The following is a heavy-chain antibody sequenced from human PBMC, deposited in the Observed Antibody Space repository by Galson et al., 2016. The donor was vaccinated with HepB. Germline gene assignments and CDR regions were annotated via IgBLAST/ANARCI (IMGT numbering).Heavy chain of an antibody. J-gene: IGHJ4*02. D-gene: IGHD3-9*01. CDR2: IKRKTGGGTT. CDR3: TTDGLLRYFDWLSAASDY. Sequence: SLRLSCAASGFSFSNAWMNWVRQAPGKGLEWVGRIKRKTGGGTTDYAAPVKGRFIISRDDSKNTLYLQMNSLKTGDTAVYYCTTDGLLRYFDWLSAASDYWGQGTLVTVSS. CDR1: GFSFSNAW. V-gene: IGHV3-15*07.